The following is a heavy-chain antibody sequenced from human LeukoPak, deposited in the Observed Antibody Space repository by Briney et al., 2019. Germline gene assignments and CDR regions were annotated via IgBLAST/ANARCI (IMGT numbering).Heavy chain of an antibody. J-gene: IGHJ3*02. CDR1: GGSLSSYY. Sequence: SETLSLTCTVSGGSLSSYYWSWLRQPPGKGLEWIGYIYYSGSTHYNPSLKSRVTISVDTSKNQFSLKLSSVTAADTAVYYCARDGSYGAFDIWGQGTMVTVPS. CDR2: IYYSGST. D-gene: IGHD1-26*01. V-gene: IGHV4-59*01. CDR3: ARDGSYGAFDI.